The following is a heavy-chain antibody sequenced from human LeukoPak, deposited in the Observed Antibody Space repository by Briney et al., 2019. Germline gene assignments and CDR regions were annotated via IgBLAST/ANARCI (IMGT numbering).Heavy chain of an antibody. CDR1: GFTFSSYS. Sequence: GGSLRLSCAASGFTFSSYSMNWVRQAPGKGLEWVSSISSSSSYIYYADSVKGRFTISRDNAKNSLYLQMNSLRAEDTAVYYCARDLLWFGYYYYGMDVWGQGTTVTVSS. CDR2: ISSSSSYI. D-gene: IGHD3-10*01. J-gene: IGHJ6*02. V-gene: IGHV3-21*01. CDR3: ARDLLWFGYYYYGMDV.